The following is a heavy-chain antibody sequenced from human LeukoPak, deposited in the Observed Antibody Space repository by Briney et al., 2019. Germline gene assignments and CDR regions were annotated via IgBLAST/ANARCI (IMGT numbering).Heavy chain of an antibody. CDR3: ARAPGAPLYYDILTGSPRYYMDV. CDR1: GYILTTYG. V-gene: IGHV1-69*13. J-gene: IGHJ6*03. D-gene: IGHD3-9*01. CDR2: IIPIFGTP. Sequence: GASVKVSCKASGYILTTYGISWVRQAPGQGLEWMEGIIPIFGTPNYAQKFQGRVTITADESTSTAYMELSSLRSEDTAVYYCARAPGAPLYYDILTGSPRYYMDVWGKGTTVTISS.